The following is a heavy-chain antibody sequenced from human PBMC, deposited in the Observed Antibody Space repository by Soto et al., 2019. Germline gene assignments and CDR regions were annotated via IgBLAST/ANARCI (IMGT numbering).Heavy chain of an antibody. Sequence: SETLSLTCTVSGGSISSYYWSWIRQPPGKGLEWIGYIYYSGSTNYNPSLKSRVTISVDTSKNQFSLKLSSVTAADTAVYYCASLPDDILTGYYFDYWGQGTLVTVSS. CDR3: ASLPDDILTGYYFDY. CDR1: GGSISSYY. D-gene: IGHD3-9*01. CDR2: IYYSGST. J-gene: IGHJ4*02. V-gene: IGHV4-59*01.